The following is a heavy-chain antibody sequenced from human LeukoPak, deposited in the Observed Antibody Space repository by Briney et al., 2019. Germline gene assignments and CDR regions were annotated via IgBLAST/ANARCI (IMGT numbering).Heavy chain of an antibody. J-gene: IGHJ4*02. D-gene: IGHD1-1*01. V-gene: IGHV3-30*18. Sequence: GGSLRLSCAASGFTFSSYGMHCVRQAPVKGLEGVAFIAEDGSNEKYTDSVKARFTISRDNSNNTLYLRMNSLRAEDTGVYYCAKDRETTSSGTFDYWGQGTLVTVSS. CDR2: IAEDGSNE. CDR3: AKDRETTSSGTFDY. CDR1: GFTFSSYG.